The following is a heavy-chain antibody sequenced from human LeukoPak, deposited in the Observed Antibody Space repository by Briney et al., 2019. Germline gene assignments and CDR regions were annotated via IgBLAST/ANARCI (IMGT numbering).Heavy chain of an antibody. D-gene: IGHD4-17*01. Sequence: GGSLRLSCAASGFTFSSYGMHWVRQAPGKGLEWVAVISYDGSNKYYADSVKGRFTISRDNAKNTLYLQMTSLRAEDTAVYYCAKDLSTVTPYAFDIWGQGTMVTVSS. CDR2: ISYDGSNK. V-gene: IGHV3-30*18. CDR1: GFTFSSYG. CDR3: AKDLSTVTPYAFDI. J-gene: IGHJ3*02.